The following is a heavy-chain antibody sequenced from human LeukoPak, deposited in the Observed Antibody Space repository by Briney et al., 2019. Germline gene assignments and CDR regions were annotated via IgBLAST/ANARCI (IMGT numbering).Heavy chain of an antibody. CDR3: ARDTHSGYFDY. CDR1: SFTFSSYS. D-gene: IGHD6-19*01. Sequence: GGSLRLSCAASSFTFSSYSMNWVRQAPGKGLEWVSSISGSGSYICYADSVKGRFTISRDNAKNSLYLQMNSLRAEDTAVYYCARDTHSGYFDYWGQGTLVTVSS. J-gene: IGHJ4*02. V-gene: IGHV3-21*01. CDR2: ISGSGSYI.